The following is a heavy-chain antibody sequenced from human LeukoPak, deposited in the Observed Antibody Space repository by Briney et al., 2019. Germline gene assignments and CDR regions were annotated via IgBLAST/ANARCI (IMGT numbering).Heavy chain of an antibody. CDR1: GGSFSGYY. Sequence: SETLSLTCAVYGGSFSGYYLSWIRQPPGKGLEWIGEINHSGSTNYNPSLKSRVTISVDTSKNQFSLKLSSVTAADTAVYYCATLPRIAAPNWGQGTLVTVSS. CDR3: ATLPRIAAPN. J-gene: IGHJ4*02. CDR2: INHSGST. D-gene: IGHD6-13*01. V-gene: IGHV4-34*01.